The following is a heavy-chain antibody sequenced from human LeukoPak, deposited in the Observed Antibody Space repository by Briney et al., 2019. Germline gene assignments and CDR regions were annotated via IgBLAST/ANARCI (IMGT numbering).Heavy chain of an antibody. CDR1: GGSISSHY. J-gene: IGHJ4*02. V-gene: IGHV4-59*11. CDR2: IYYSGSA. Sequence: SETLSLTCTVSGGSISSHYWSWIRQPPGKGLDWIGCIYYSGSAYYHPSLSSRVTISVDTSKNLFSLKLSSVTAADTAVYYCARVQRPLDGADYWPQGTVVTVSS. D-gene: IGHD1-1*01. CDR3: ARVQRPLDGADY.